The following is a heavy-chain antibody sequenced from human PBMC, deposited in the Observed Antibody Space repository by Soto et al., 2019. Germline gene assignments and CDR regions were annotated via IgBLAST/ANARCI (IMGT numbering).Heavy chain of an antibody. Sequence: VQLVESGGGLVKPGGSLRLSCAASGFTFSSYSMNWVRQAPGKGLEWVSSISSSSSYIYYADSVKGRFTISRDNAKNSLYLQMNSLRAEDTAVYYCARDPLYCTNGVCYYFDYWGQGTLVTVSS. CDR2: ISSSSSYI. D-gene: IGHD2-8*01. CDR1: GFTFSSYS. CDR3: ARDPLYCTNGVCYYFDY. V-gene: IGHV3-21*01. J-gene: IGHJ4*02.